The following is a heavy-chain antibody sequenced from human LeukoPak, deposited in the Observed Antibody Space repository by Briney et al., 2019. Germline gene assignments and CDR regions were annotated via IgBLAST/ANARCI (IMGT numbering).Heavy chain of an antibody. CDR2: ISYDGSNK. J-gene: IGHJ4*02. CDR1: GFTFSSYA. CDR3: ARDIVDDYGGNSGY. D-gene: IGHD4-17*01. Sequence: GGSLRLSCAASGFTFSSYAMHWARQAPGKGLEWVAVISYDGSNKYYADSVKGRFTISRDNAKNSLYLQMNSLRAEDTAVYYCARDIVDDYGGNSGYWGQGTLVTVSS. V-gene: IGHV3-30-3*01.